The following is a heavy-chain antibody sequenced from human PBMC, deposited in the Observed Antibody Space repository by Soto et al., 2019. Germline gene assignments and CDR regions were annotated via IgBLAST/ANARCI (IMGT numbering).Heavy chain of an antibody. D-gene: IGHD3-16*01. Sequence: ASVKVSCKASGFTFTSSAVQWVRQARGQRLEWIGWIVVGSGNTNYAQKFQERVTITRDMSTRTAYMELSSLGSEDTAVYYCAASTGLGIRRAYYYYGMDVWGQGTTVTVSS. CDR2: IVVGSGNT. V-gene: IGHV1-58*01. J-gene: IGHJ6*02. CDR1: GFTFTSSA. CDR3: AASTGLGIRRAYYYYGMDV.